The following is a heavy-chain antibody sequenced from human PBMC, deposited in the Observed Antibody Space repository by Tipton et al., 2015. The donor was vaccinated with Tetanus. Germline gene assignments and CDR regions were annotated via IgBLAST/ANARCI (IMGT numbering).Heavy chain of an antibody. Sequence: TLSLTCTVSGASISDKKYYWGWIRQAPGKGLEWIASIYFQGDTYYSPSLKSRLTIDVDTSQNLFSLSLTSVTAADTAMYFCARHLYGYWFDPWGQGALVTVSS. V-gene: IGHV4-39*02. CDR1: GASISDKKYY. J-gene: IGHJ5*02. CDR3: ARHLYGYWFDP. CDR2: IYFQGDT. D-gene: IGHD4-17*01.